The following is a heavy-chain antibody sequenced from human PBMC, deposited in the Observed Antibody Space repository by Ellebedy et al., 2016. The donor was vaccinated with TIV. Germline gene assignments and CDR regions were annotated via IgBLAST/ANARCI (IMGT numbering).Heavy chain of an antibody. V-gene: IGHV3-7*01. CDR3: ARRGSYGDYAVQINNWFDR. CDR2: IYQDGSEK. J-gene: IGHJ5*02. Sequence: GESLKISCAASGFTFRSYWMSWVRQAPGKGLEWVANIYQDGSEKYYVDSVKGRFTISRDNAKNSRYMQMTSLRVADTAVYYCARRGSYGDYAVQINNWFDRWGQGTLVTVYS. CDR1: GFTFRSYW. D-gene: IGHD4-17*01.